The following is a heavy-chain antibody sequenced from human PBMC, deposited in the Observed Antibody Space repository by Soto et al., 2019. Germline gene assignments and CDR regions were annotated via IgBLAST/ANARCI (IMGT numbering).Heavy chain of an antibody. D-gene: IGHD6-13*01. CDR1: GGTFSSYA. CDR3: ARASGTTKGAAAGTYFDY. V-gene: IGHV1-69*01. Sequence: QVQLVQSGAEVKKPGSSVKVSCKASGGTFSSYALSWVRQAPGQGLEWMGGIIPIFGTANYAQKFQGRVTITADESTSTAYMELSSLRSEDTAVYYCARASGTTKGAAAGTYFDYWGQGTLVTVSS. CDR2: IIPIFGTA. J-gene: IGHJ4*02.